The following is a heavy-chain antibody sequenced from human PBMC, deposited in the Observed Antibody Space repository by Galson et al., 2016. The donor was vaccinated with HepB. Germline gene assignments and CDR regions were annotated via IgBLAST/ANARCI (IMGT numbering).Heavy chain of an antibody. Sequence: SETLSLTCTVSGGSVSSGTYCWSWIRQPPGKGLEWIGYIYYTGGTNYNPSLKSRVTISIDTSKNQFSLNLSSVTAADTAVYYCARDKVPGSHWNDAFDIWGQGTIVTVSS. D-gene: IGHD1-26*01. J-gene: IGHJ3*02. CDR2: IYYTGGT. V-gene: IGHV4-61*01. CDR1: GGSVSSGTYC. CDR3: ARDKVPGSHWNDAFDI.